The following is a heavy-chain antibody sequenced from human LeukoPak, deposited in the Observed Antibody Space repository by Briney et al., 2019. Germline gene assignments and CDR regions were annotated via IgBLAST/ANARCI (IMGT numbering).Heavy chain of an antibody. D-gene: IGHD1-26*01. CDR3: AGKTGRYFEY. Sequence: SETLSLTCTVTGDSINPYYWSWIRQPPGEGLEWIGYIFYRGSTNYNAALKSRVAISLDTSKNQFSLKLNSVSAADTAVYYCAGKTGRYFEYWGQGILVTVSS. CDR1: GDSINPYY. CDR2: IFYRGST. J-gene: IGHJ4*02. V-gene: IGHV4-59*01.